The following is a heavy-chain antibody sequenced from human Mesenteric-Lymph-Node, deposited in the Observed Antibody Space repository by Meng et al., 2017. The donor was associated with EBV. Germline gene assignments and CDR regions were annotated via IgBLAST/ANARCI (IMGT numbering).Heavy chain of an antibody. J-gene: IGHJ4*02. CDR2: INHRRDT. V-gene: IGHV4-34*02. CDR3: GGGYISGVPDFDY. Sequence: QLVPWVGGLVKPSETLSLTCAVSGGSFSGFYWSWIRQFPGKGLEWIGEINHRRDTNYHPSLKSRVTISLDASKNQFSLKLTSVTAADTAVYYCGGGYISGVPDFDYWGQGTLVTVSS. CDR1: GGSFSGFY. D-gene: IGHD3-10*01.